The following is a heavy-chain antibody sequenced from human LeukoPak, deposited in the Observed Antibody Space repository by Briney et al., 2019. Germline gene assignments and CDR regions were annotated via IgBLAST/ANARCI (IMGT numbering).Heavy chain of an antibody. CDR3: ARVDLYYDSSGYSQAANDY. CDR2: VSAYNGVT. CDR1: GYTFTGYA. Sequence: GASVKVSCKASGYTFTGYAISWVRQAPGQGLEWMGWVSAYNGVTNYAQNFQGRVTMTTDTPMSTAYMELRSLRSDDTAVYYCARVDLYYDSSGYSQAANDYWGQGTLVTVSS. D-gene: IGHD3-22*01. V-gene: IGHV1-18*01. J-gene: IGHJ4*02.